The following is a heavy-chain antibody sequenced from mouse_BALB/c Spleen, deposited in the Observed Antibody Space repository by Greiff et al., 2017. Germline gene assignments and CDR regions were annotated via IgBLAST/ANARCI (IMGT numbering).Heavy chain of an antibody. CDR3: ARSGDYDVGYAMDY. CDR1: GFTFSSFG. CDR2: ISSGSSTI. D-gene: IGHD2-4*01. V-gene: IGHV5-17*02. Sequence: EVKLVESGGGLVQPGGSRKLSCAASGFTFSSFGMHWVHQAPEKGLEWVAYISSGSSTIYYADTVKGRFTISRDNPKNTLFLQMTSLRSEDTAMYYCARSGDYDVGYAMDYWGQGTSVTVSS. J-gene: IGHJ4*01.